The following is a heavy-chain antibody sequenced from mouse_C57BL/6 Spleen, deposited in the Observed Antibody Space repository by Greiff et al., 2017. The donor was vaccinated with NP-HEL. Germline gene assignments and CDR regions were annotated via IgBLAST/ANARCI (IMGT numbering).Heavy chain of an antibody. D-gene: IGHD1-1*01. J-gene: IGHJ1*03. Sequence: VQVVESGAELVRPGASVKLSCKASGYTFTDYYINWVKQRPGQGLEWIARIYPGSGNTYYNEKFKGKATLTAEKSSSTAYMQLSSLTSEDSAVYFCASYGSSPYWYFDVWGTGTTVTVSS. V-gene: IGHV1-76*01. CDR2: IYPGSGNT. CDR3: ASYGSSPYWYFDV. CDR1: GYTFTDYY.